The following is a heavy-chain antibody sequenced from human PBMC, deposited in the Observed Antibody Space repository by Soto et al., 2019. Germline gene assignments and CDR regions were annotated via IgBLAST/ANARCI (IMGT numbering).Heavy chain of an antibody. J-gene: IGHJ3*01. CDR3: ARRYGSAFDF. V-gene: IGHV4-39*01. CDR2: IFYSGST. Sequence: SETLSLTCTVSGGSISSSSYYWGWIRQPPGKGLEWIGSIFYSGSTYYNPSLKSRVTISVDTSKNQFSLKLTSVTAADTAVYYCARRYGSAFDFWGQGTMVTVSS. CDR1: GGSISSSSYY. D-gene: IGHD1-20*01.